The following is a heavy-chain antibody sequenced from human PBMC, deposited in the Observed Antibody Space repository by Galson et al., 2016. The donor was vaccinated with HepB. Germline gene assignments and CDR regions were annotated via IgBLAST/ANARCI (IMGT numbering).Heavy chain of an antibody. D-gene: IGHD1-26*01. CDR1: GFTFNNYA. V-gene: IGHV3-23*01. J-gene: IGHJ2*01. Sequence: SLRLSCAASGFTFNNYAMGWVRQAPGKGLEWVSVISRRGGSPYYADPVKGRFTMSRDNPKNTVYLQMNSLRAEDTAVYYCAKDRSDWELPNWFFDLWGRGTLVSVSS. CDR3: AKDRSDWELPNWFFDL. CDR2: ISRRGGSP.